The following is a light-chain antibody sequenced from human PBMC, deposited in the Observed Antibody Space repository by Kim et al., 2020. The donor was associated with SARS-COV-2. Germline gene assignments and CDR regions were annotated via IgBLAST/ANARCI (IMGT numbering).Light chain of an antibody. J-gene: IGLJ3*02. CDR1: SGHSSYA. V-gene: IGLV4-69*01. CDR3: QTWGTGIRV. Sequence: QLVLTQSPSASASLGASVNLTCTLNSGHSSYAIAWHQQQPEKGPRYLMKVNSDGSHSKGDGIPDRFSGSSSGAERYLTISSLQSEDEADYYCQTWGTGIRVFGGGTKVTVL. CDR2: VNSDGSH.